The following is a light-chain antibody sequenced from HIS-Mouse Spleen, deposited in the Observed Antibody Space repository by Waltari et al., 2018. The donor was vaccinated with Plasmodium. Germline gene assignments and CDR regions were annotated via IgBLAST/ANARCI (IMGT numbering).Light chain of an antibody. CDR2: SNSDSDK. CDR1: RDINVGSYH. J-gene: IGLJ3*02. V-gene: IGLV5-37*01. Sequence: QPVLTQSPSSSASPGESARLTCPLPRDINVGSYHLYWSPQKPGSPPRYPLYSNSDSDKGQGSGVPSRFSGSKDASANTGILLISGLQSEDEADYYCMIWPSNASGVFGGGTKLTVL. CDR3: MIWPSNASGV.